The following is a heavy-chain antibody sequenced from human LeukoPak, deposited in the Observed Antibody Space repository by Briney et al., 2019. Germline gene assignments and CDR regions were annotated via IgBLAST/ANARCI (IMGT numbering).Heavy chain of an antibody. V-gene: IGHV4-61*02. CDR2: VYTSGST. CDR3: ARGSNWNSYDY. Sequence: SETLSLTCTVSRGSISSAGYYWSWIRQPAGKGLEWIGRVYTSGSTNYNPSLKSRVTITLDTSNKQFSLKLSSVTAADTAVYYCARGSNWNSYDYWGQGTLVTVSS. D-gene: IGHD1-1*01. CDR1: RGSISSAGYY. J-gene: IGHJ4*02.